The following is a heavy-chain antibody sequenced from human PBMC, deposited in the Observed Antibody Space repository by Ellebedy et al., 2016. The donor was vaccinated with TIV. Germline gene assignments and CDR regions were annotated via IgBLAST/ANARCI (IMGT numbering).Heavy chain of an antibody. CDR3: ARAWELWGNNEFDY. CDR2: ISGYNGNT. Sequence: ASVKVSXXASGYTFTSYGISWLRQAPGQGLEWMGWISGYNGNTHYAQKLQGRVTMTTDTSTSTAYMELRSLRSDDTAVYYCARAWELWGNNEFDYWGQGTLVTVSS. V-gene: IGHV1-18*01. J-gene: IGHJ4*02. CDR1: GYTFTSYG. D-gene: IGHD1-26*01.